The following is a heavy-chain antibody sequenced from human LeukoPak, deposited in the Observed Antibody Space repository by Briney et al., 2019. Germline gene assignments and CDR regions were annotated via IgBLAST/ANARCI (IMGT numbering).Heavy chain of an antibody. CDR2: IYPDDSNT. CDR1: GHSFANYW. J-gene: IGHJ5*02. V-gene: IGHV5-51*01. CDR3: ARQILYSSSWYYWFDP. D-gene: IGHD6-13*01. Sequence: GESLKISCSAFGHSFANYWIAWVRQVPGKGLEYMGIIYPDDSNTRYSPSFQGQVTISADTSLSTAYLQWSSLKASDTAMYYCARQILYSSSWYYWFDPWGQGTLVTVSS.